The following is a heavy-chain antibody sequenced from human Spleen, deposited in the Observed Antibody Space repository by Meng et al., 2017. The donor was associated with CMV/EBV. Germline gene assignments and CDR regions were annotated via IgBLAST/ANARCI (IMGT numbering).Heavy chain of an antibody. J-gene: IGHJ4*02. CDR3: ARGNSIAAAGFIDY. V-gene: IGHV3-20*01. Sequence: EVQLVESGGGVVRPGGSLGLSCAASGFTFDDDGMSWVRQAPGKGLEWVSGINCNGGRTGYADSVKGRFTISRDNAKNSLYLQMNSLRAEDTALYHCARGNSIAAAGFIDYWGQGTLVTVAS. CDR1: GFTFDDDG. CDR2: INCNGGRT. D-gene: IGHD6-13*01.